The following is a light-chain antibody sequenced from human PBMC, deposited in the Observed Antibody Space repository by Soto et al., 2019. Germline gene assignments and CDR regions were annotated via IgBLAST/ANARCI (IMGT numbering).Light chain of an antibody. CDR1: SSDVGYYNY. Sequence: QSVLTQPRSVSGSPGQSFTISCTGTSSDVGYYNYVSWYQRHPGKAPKLMIYDVFKRPSGVPDRFSGSKSGNTASLTISGLQAEDEGDYYCCSYAGSYSIYLFGTGTKVTVL. V-gene: IGLV2-11*01. CDR3: CSYAGSYSIYL. CDR2: DVF. J-gene: IGLJ1*01.